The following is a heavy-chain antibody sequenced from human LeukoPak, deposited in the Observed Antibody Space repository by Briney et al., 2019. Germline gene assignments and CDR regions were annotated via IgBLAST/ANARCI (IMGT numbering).Heavy chain of an antibody. D-gene: IGHD3-9*01. CDR1: GFTFTDFW. CDR2: IHTNSGGT. J-gene: IGHJ4*02. CDR3: VRDLDWGPDY. Sequence: ASVKVSCKASGFTFTDFWKCWVRQAPGQGLEWMGCIHTNSGGTNYAQKFQDRVTITRDTSINTAYSGVYRLRADDTAVYYCVRDLDWGPDYWVQGTLVTVSS. V-gene: IGHV1-2*02.